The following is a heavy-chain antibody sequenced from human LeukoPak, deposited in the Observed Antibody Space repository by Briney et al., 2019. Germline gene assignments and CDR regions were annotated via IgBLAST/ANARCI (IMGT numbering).Heavy chain of an antibody. Sequence: GGSLRLSCAASGFTFSSYAMSWVRQAPGKGLEWVSAISGSGGSTYYADSVKGRFTISRDNSKNTLYLQMNSPRAEDTAVYYCAKDLVVVAARGSFDYWGQGTLVTVSS. J-gene: IGHJ4*02. CDR1: GFTFSSYA. CDR3: AKDLVVVAARGSFDY. CDR2: ISGSGGST. V-gene: IGHV3-23*01. D-gene: IGHD2-15*01.